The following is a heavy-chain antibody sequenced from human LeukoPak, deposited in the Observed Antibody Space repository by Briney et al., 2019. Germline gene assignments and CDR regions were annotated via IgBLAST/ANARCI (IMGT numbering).Heavy chain of an antibody. V-gene: IGHV4-4*07. Sequence: SETLSLTCTVSGGSISSYYWSWIRQPAGKGLEWIGRIYTSGSTNYNPSLKSRVTMSVDTSKNQFSLKLSSVTAADTAVYYCARTTHSSGWYDSPFDYWGQGTLVTVSS. CDR2: IYTSGST. D-gene: IGHD6-19*01. CDR1: GGSISSYY. CDR3: ARTTHSSGWYDSPFDY. J-gene: IGHJ4*02.